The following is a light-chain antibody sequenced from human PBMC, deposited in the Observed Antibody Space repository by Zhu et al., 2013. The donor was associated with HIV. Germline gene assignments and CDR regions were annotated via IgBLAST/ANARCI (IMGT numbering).Light chain of an antibody. J-gene: IGKJ4*01. CDR3: QQYESSPFT. V-gene: IGKV3-20*01. Sequence: DIVLTQSPGTLSLSPGEGATLSCRASQSVGNNFLAWYQQKPGQAPRLLIYGAYTRANGFPPRFSGSGSGTEFTLTISSLQSEDFAVYYCQQYESSPFTFGGGTEVKIK. CDR2: GAY. CDR1: QSVGNNF.